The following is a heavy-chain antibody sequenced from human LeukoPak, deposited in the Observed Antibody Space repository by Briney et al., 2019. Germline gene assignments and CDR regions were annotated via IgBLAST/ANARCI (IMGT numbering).Heavy chain of an antibody. D-gene: IGHD2-15*01. Sequence: SETLSLTCTVSGGSISSYYWSCIRQPPGKGLEWIGSIYYSGSTYYNPSLKSRVTISVDTSKNQFSLKLSSVTAADTAVYYCARLTRVVVVAASIALNWFDPWGQGTLVTVSS. V-gene: IGHV4-59*05. CDR3: ARLTRVVVVAASIALNWFDP. CDR1: GGSISSYY. J-gene: IGHJ5*02. CDR2: IYYSGST.